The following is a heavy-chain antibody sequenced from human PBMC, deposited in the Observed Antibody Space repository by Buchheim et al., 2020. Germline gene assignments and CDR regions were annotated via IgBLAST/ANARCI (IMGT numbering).Heavy chain of an antibody. J-gene: IGHJ4*02. Sequence: QVQLQQWGAGLLKPSETLSLTCAVYGGSFCGYYWSWIRQHPGKGLEWIGEINHSGSTNYNPSLKSRVTISVDTSTNQFYLKLSSVTAADTAVYYCARGRRGAVAVDYWGQGTL. V-gene: IGHV4-34*01. D-gene: IGHD6-19*01. CDR1: GGSFCGYY. CDR2: INHSGST. CDR3: ARGRRGAVAVDY.